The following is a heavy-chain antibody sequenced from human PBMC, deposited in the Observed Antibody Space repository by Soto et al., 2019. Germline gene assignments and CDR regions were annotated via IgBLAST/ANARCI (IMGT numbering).Heavy chain of an antibody. CDR1: GFTFSDYY. D-gene: IGHD3-10*01. Sequence: PGGSLRLSCEASGFTFSDYYMSWIRQAPGKGLDWVSYISNGGGTMHYADSVKGRFSMSRDNAKHSLYLQMNSLRAEDTAVYYCERTLARGVVDYWGQGTLVTVSS. CDR2: ISNGGGTM. CDR3: ERTLARGVVDY. J-gene: IGHJ4*02. V-gene: IGHV3-11*01.